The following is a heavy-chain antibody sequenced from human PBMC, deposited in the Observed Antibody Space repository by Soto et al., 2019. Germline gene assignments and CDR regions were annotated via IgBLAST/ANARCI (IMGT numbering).Heavy chain of an antibody. CDR1: GYTFTSYY. D-gene: IGHD3-10*01. CDR3: ARDPPYGSGKLGFGY. CDR2: INPSGGST. Sequence: ASVKVSCKASGYTFTSYYMHWVRQAPGQGLEWMGIINPSGGSTSYAQKFQGRVTMTRDTSTSTVYMELSSLRSEDTAVYYCARDPPYGSGKLGFGYWGQGTLVTAPQ. J-gene: IGHJ4*02. V-gene: IGHV1-46*01.